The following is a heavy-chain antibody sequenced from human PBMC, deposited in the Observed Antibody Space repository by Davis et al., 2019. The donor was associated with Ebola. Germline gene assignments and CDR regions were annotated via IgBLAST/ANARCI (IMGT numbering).Heavy chain of an antibody. Sequence: GSLRLSCTVSGGSISSYYWSWIRQPPGKGLEWIGYIYYSGSTNYNPSLKSRVTISVDTSKNQFSLKLSSVTAADTAVYYCARASSYDFWSGYYMVYYYGMDVWGQGTTVTVSS. D-gene: IGHD3-3*01. J-gene: IGHJ6*02. CDR2: IYYSGST. CDR3: ARASSYDFWSGYYMVYYYGMDV. V-gene: IGHV4-59*01. CDR1: GGSISSYY.